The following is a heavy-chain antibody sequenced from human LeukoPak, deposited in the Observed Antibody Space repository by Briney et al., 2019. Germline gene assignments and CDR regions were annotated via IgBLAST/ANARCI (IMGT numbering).Heavy chain of an antibody. CDR2: ISSSSSYI. CDR3: ARVLEHYYDSSGYYYPTRYYDY. V-gene: IGHV3-21*01. Sequence: GGSLRLSCAASGFTFSSYSMNWVRQAPGKGLEWVSSISSSSSYIYYADSVKGRFTISRDNAKNSLYLQMNSLRAEDTAVYYCARVLEHYYDSSGYYYPTRYYDYWGQGTLVTVSS. D-gene: IGHD3-22*01. CDR1: GFTFSSYS. J-gene: IGHJ4*02.